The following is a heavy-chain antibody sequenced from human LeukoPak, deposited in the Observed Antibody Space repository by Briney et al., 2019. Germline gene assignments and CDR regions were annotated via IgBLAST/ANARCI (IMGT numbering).Heavy chain of an antibody. CDR2: ISTYNGNT. Sequence: ASVKVSCKASGYTFTNYVITWVRQAPGQGLEWMGWISTYNGNTNYAQKLQGRVTMTTDTSTSTAYMELRSLRSDDTAVFYCARSGAYYFDTSGTHIDYWGQGTLVTVSS. CDR1: GYTFTNYV. CDR3: ARSGAYYFDTSGTHIDY. V-gene: IGHV1-18*01. J-gene: IGHJ4*02. D-gene: IGHD3-22*01.